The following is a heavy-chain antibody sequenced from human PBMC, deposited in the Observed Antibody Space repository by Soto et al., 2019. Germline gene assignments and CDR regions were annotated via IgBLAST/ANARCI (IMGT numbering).Heavy chain of an antibody. Sequence: TLSVTCTVSGDSITSNSYFWAWIRQPPGKGLEWIGSIYYSGTTYTNPSLRSQVAISLDTSKNHFSLTLSSVTAADTAVYYCARGPSGDKVHYWGQGALVTVSS. CDR2: IYYSGTT. J-gene: IGHJ4*02. V-gene: IGHV4-39*02. CDR1: GDSITSNSYF. CDR3: ARGPSGDKVHY. D-gene: IGHD7-27*01.